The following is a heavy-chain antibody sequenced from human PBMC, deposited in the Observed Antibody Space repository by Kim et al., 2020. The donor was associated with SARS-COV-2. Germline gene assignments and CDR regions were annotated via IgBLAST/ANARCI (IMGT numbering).Heavy chain of an antibody. V-gene: IGHV3-15*01. Sequence: GGSLRLSCADSGYTFSSAWMSWVRQPPGKGLEWVGRIKSKTDGGTTDYAAPVKGRFTISRDDSKNTLYLQVDSLKTEDTAVYYCTTEVPYFRGSGTYSGMDVWGQGTTVTVSS. D-gene: IGHD3-10*01. CDR2: IKSKTDGGTT. CDR1: GYTFSSAW. CDR3: TTEVPYFRGSGTYSGMDV. J-gene: IGHJ6*02.